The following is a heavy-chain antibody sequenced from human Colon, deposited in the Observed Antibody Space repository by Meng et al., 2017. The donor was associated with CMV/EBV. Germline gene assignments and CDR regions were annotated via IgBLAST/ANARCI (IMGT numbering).Heavy chain of an antibody. Sequence: GPGLVMPSGTLSLTCTVSGDSISGRSYYWGWIRQPPGKGLEWIASIYYTGNDYHNPSLKSRVTISIDTSNNQFSLRLTSVTAADTAVYYCARMALHWYFDLWGRGTLVTVSS. CDR3: ARMALHWYFDL. CDR1: GDSISGRSYY. V-gene: IGHV4-39*07. CDR2: IYYTGND. J-gene: IGHJ2*01. D-gene: IGHD5-24*01.